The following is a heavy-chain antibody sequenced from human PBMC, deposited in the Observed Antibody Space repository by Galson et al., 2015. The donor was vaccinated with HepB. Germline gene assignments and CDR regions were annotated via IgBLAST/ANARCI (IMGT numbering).Heavy chain of an antibody. D-gene: IGHD3-22*01. V-gene: IGHV1-24*01. CDR3: ATVAYYYDSSGSRFDY. CDR1: GYTLTELS. Sequence: SVKVSCKVSGYTLTELSMHWVRQAPGKGLEWMGGFDPEDGETIYAQKFQGRVTMTEDTSTDTAYMELSSLRSEDTAVYYCATVAYYYDSSGSRFDYWGQGTLVTVSS. CDR2: FDPEDGET. J-gene: IGHJ4*02.